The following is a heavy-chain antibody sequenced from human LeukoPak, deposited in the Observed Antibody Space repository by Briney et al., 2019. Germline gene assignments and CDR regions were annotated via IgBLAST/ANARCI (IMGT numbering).Heavy chain of an antibody. J-gene: IGHJ6*02. CDR2: IYYSGST. V-gene: IGHV4-59*01. Sequence: ETLSLTCTVSGGSISTYYWSWIRQPPGKGLEWIGYIYYSGSTNYNPSLKSRVTISVDTSKNQFSLKLNSVTAADTAVYYCASAFVTDPYYYYGMDVWGQGTTVTVSS. CDR1: GGSISTYY. CDR3: ASAFVTDPYYYYGMDV. D-gene: IGHD1-20*01.